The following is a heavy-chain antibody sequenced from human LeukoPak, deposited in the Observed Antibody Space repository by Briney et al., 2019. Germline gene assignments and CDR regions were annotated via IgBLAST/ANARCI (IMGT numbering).Heavy chain of an antibody. J-gene: IGHJ6*03. D-gene: IGHD5-18*01. CDR1: GFSFSTHW. V-gene: IGHV3-7*01. CDR2: IQQDGSDK. CDR3: AREDRGYSDYMDV. Sequence: GGSLRLSCAASGFSFSTHWMSWFRQAPGKGLEWVALIQQDGSDKHYVDSVKGRFTISRDSARNSFYLQLNNLRAEDTAGYYCAREDRGYSDYMDVWGKGTTVTVSS.